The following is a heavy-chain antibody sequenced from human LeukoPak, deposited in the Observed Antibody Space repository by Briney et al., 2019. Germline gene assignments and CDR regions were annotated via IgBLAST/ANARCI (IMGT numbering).Heavy chain of an antibody. D-gene: IGHD1-26*01. J-gene: IGHJ5*02. CDR2: ISSTSSTI. Sequence: WGSLRLSCAASGFTFSDLNLNWVRQAPGKGLEWVTHISSTSSTIYYPDSVKGRFTISTDNAKNSLYLKMNSLRDEDTSVYYCARGNSGGFDAWGQGTLVTVSS. CDR3: ARGNSGGFDA. V-gene: IGHV3-48*02. CDR1: GFTFSDLN.